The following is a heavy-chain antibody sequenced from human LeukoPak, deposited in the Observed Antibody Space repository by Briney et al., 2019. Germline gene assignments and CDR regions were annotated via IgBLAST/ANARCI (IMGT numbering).Heavy chain of an antibody. D-gene: IGHD2-15*01. J-gene: IGHJ4*02. V-gene: IGHV4-34*01. CDR1: GGSFSGYY. CDR2: INHSGSS. Sequence: PSETLSLTCAVYGGSFSGYYWSWIRQPPGKGLEWIGEINHSGSSNYNPSLKSRVTISVDTSKNQFSLKLNSVTAADTAVYYCARDASYGGGFPLDSWGQGTLVTVSS. CDR3: ARDASYGGGFPLDS.